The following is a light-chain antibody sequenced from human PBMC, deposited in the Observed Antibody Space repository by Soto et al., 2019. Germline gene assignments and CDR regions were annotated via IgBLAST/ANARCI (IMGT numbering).Light chain of an antibody. V-gene: IGLV2-14*01. CDR2: EVS. CDR1: SSDVGGYNY. CDR3: SSYTSSSTLIV. J-gene: IGLJ1*01. Sequence: QSALTQPASVSGSPGQSSTISRTGTSSDVGGYNYVSWYQQHPGKAPKLMIYEVSNRPSGVSNRFSGSKSGNTASLTISGLQAEDEADYYCSSYTSSSTLIVFGTGTKVTVL.